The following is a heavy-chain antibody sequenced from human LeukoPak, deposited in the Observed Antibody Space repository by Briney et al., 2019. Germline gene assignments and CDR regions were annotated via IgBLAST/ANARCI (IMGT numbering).Heavy chain of an antibody. CDR1: GFTFSDYY. D-gene: IGHD1-1*01. CDR2: IKSKTDGGTT. Sequence: PGGSLRLSCAASGFTFSDYYMSWIRQAPGKGLEWVGRIKSKTDGGTTDYAAPVKGRFTISRDDSKNTLYLQMNSLKTEDTAVYYCTTEGEYNWNDDAFDIWGQGTMVTVSS. J-gene: IGHJ3*02. CDR3: TTEGEYNWNDDAFDI. V-gene: IGHV3-15*01.